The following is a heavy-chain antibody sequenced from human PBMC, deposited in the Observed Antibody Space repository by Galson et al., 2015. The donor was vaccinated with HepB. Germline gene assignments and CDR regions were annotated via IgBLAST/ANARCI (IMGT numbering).Heavy chain of an antibody. CDR1: GFSVSNYG. V-gene: IGHV3-33*03. CDR2: MWSDGINK. J-gene: IGHJ4*02. Sequence: SLRLSCAASGFSVSNYGMHWVRQAPGKGLEWVAVMWSDGINKYYGDSVKGRFTISRDKSKNTLFLQMNSLRVEDTAVYYCAKDAMKSSYYFAHWGQGTLVTVSS. D-gene: IGHD6-6*01. CDR3: AKDAMKSSYYFAH.